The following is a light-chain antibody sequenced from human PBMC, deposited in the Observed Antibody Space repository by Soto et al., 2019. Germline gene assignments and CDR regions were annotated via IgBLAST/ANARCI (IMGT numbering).Light chain of an antibody. CDR1: HIISTW. V-gene: IGKV1-5*03. CDR3: QHLWT. CDR2: KAS. J-gene: IGKJ1*01. Sequence: DIQMTQSPSTLSASVGDRVTITCRASHIISTWLSWYQQKPGKAPKLLIYKASSLETGVPSRFSGSGSGTEFTLTISSLQPDDFATYYCQHLWTFGQGTKVDIK.